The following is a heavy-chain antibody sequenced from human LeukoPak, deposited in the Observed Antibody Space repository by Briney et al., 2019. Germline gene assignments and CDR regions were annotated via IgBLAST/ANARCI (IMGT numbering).Heavy chain of an antibody. V-gene: IGHV4-59*08. CDR2: IYYSGST. CDR1: GGSISSYY. CDR3: ARANYGDYSGYYYGMDV. D-gene: IGHD4-17*01. J-gene: IGHJ6*02. Sequence: SETLSLTCTVSGGSISSYYWSWIRQPPGKGLEWIGYIYYSGSTNYNPSLKSRVTISVDTSKNQFSLKLSSVTAADTAVYYCARANYGDYSGYYYGMDVWGQGTTVTVSS.